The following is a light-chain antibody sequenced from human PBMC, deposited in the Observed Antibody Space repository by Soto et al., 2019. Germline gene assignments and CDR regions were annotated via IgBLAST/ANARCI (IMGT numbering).Light chain of an antibody. CDR3: QVWDKSSDQPV. CDR1: NIGSKG. CDR2: EDS. J-gene: IGLJ2*01. Sequence: SYELTQPPSVSVAPGQTPTISCGGNNIGSKGVNWYQQKPGQAPVLVVYEDSDRPSGIPERFSGSNSGNTATLTISRVEAGDEADYYCQVWDKSSDQPVFGGGTKLTVL. V-gene: IGLV3-21*02.